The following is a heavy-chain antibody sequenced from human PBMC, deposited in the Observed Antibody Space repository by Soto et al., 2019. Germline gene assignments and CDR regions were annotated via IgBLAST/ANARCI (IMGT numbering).Heavy chain of an antibody. CDR2: MNPNSGNT. Sequence: ASVKVSCKASGYTFTSYDINWVRQATGQGLEWMGWMNPNSGNTGYAQKFQGRVTMTRNTSISTAYMELSSLRSEDTAVYYCARGVNSPKDCTNGVCRHNYYYYYYMDVWGKGTTVTVSS. D-gene: IGHD2-8*01. CDR1: GYTFTSYD. CDR3: ARGVNSPKDCTNGVCRHNYYYYYYMDV. V-gene: IGHV1-8*01. J-gene: IGHJ6*03.